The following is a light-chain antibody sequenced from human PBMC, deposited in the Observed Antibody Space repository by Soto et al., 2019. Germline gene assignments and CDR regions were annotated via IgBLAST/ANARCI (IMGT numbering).Light chain of an antibody. CDR2: GAS. Sequence: QLTQSPSSLSASVGDRVTITCRASQGISSNLAWYQQKPGRAPKLLIFGASTVQSGVPSRFSGSGSGTDFSLTISSLQPEDFATYFCQKLNAYPPWTFGQGTKVEIK. V-gene: IGKV1-9*01. J-gene: IGKJ1*01. CDR1: QGISSN. CDR3: QKLNAYPPWT.